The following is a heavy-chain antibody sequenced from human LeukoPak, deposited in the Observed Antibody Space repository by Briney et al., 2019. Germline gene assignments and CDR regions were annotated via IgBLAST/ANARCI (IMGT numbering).Heavy chain of an antibody. V-gene: IGHV1-69*13. CDR3: ARDGDCSSTSCYRYNWFDP. Sequence: SVKVSCKASGGTFSTYAISWVRQAPGQGLEWMGGIIPIFGIANYAQKFTGRVTISADASTSTAYMELSSLRSEDTAVYYCARDGDCSSTSCYRYNWFDPWGQGTLVTVSS. J-gene: IGHJ5*02. D-gene: IGHD2-2*01. CDR1: GGTFSTYA. CDR2: IIPIFGIA.